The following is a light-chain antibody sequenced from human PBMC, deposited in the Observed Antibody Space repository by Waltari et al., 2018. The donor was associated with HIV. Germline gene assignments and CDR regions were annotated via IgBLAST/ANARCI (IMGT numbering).Light chain of an antibody. J-gene: IGLJ2*01. CDR1: STDSRFYQS. V-gene: IGLV2-14*03. Sequence: QSALTQPASVSGFLGQSINISCTGLSTDSRFYQSVPWYHQHPGKIPRLIIFDINNRPSGVSDHFSGSRSGNSASLTFSGLQSGDEAHYYCASNRLDYTLIFGGGTKLTVL. CDR2: DIN. CDR3: ASNRLDYTLI.